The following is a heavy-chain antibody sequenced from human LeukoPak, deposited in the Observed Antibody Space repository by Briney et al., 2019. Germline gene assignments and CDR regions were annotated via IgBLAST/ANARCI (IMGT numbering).Heavy chain of an antibody. CDR3: ARSNYDILTRYSQFDY. Sequence: PSETLSLTCTVSGGSVSSGSYYWSWIRQPPGKGLEWIGYIYYSGSTNYNPSLKSRVTISVDTSKNQFSLKLSSVTAADTAVYYCARSNYDILTRYSQFDYWGQGTLVTVSS. CDR1: GGSVSSGSYY. CDR2: IYYSGST. J-gene: IGHJ4*02. V-gene: IGHV4-61*01. D-gene: IGHD3-9*01.